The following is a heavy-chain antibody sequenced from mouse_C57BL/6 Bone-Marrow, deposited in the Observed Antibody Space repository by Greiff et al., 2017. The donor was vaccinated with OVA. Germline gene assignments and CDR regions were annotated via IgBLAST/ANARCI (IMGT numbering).Heavy chain of an antibody. CDR1: GYTFTSYG. CDR3: ARSRYGYDGAWFAY. J-gene: IGHJ3*01. V-gene: IGHV1-81*01. CDR2: IYPRSGNT. Sequence: VQRVESGAELARPGASVKLSCKASGYTFTSYGISWVKQRTGQGLEWIGEIYPRSGNTYYNEKFKDKATLTADKSSSTAYMELRSLTSEDSAVYFCARSRYGYDGAWFAYWGQGTLVTVSA. D-gene: IGHD2-2*01.